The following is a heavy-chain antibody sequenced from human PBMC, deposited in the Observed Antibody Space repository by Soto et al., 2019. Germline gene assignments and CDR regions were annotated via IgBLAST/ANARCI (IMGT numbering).Heavy chain of an antibody. CDR1: GFTFSSYG. D-gene: IGHD2-15*01. J-gene: IGHJ6*02. CDR2: ISYDGSNK. Sequence: QVQLVESGGGVVQPGRSLRLSCAASGFTFSSYGMHWVRQAPGKGLEFVAVISYDGSNKYYADSVKGRFTISRDKSKNTLYLQMNSLRAEDTAVYYCAKDPRGPSKSVWYGMDVWGQGTTFTVSS. CDR3: AKDPRGPSKSVWYGMDV. V-gene: IGHV3-30*18.